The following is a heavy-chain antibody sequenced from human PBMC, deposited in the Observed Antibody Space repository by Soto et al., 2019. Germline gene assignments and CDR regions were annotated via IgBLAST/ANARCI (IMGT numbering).Heavy chain of an antibody. CDR2: IYYSGST. V-gene: IGHV4-39*01. CDR1: GGSISSSSYY. D-gene: IGHD2-8*01. Sequence: PSETLSLTCTVSGGSISSSSYYWGWIRQPPGKGLEWIGSIYYSGSTYYNPSLKSRVTISVDTSKNQFSLKLSSVTAADTAVYYCARLPVMYYRKYYFDYWGQGTLVTVSS. CDR3: ARLPVMYYRKYYFDY. J-gene: IGHJ4*02.